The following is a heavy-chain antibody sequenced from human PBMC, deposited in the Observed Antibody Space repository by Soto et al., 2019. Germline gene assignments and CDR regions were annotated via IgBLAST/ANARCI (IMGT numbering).Heavy chain of an antibody. CDR3: ARGDYGDFSYYYGMDV. Sequence: QVQLVESGGGVVQPGRSLRLSCAASGFTFSSYGMHWVRQAPGKGLEWVAVIWYDGSNKYYADSVKGRFTISRDNSKNTRYLQMNSLRAEDTAVYYCARGDYGDFSYYYGMDVWGQGTTVTVSS. J-gene: IGHJ6*02. CDR1: GFTFSSYG. V-gene: IGHV3-33*01. D-gene: IGHD4-17*01. CDR2: IWYDGSNK.